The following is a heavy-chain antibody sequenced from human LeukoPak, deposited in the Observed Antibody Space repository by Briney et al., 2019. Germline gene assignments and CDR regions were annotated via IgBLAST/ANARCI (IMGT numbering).Heavy chain of an antibody. J-gene: IGHJ4*02. D-gene: IGHD2-2*01. V-gene: IGHV1-69*13. Sequence: SVKVSCKASGGTFISYAISWVRQAPGQGLEWMGGIIPIFGTANYAQKFQGRVTITADESTSTAYMELSSLRSEDTAVYYCARSGYCSSTSCHEEGLYYFDYWGQGTLVTVSS. CDR1: GGTFISYA. CDR2: IIPIFGTA. CDR3: ARSGYCSSTSCHEEGLYYFDY.